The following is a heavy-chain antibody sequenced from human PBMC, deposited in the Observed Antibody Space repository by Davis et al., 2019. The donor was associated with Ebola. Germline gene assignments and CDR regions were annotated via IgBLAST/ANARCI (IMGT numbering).Heavy chain of an antibody. CDR3: ARDVRGITGPSEY. D-gene: IGHD1-1*01. CDR1: GYTFTNYG. V-gene: IGHV1-18*01. J-gene: IGHJ4*02. Sequence: AASVKVSCKASGYTFTNYGISWVRQAPGQGLEWMGWISAYNGNTNYAQELQGRVTMTTDTSTSTAYMELRSLRSDDTARYYCARDVRGITGPSEYWGQGTLVTVSS. CDR2: ISAYNGNT.